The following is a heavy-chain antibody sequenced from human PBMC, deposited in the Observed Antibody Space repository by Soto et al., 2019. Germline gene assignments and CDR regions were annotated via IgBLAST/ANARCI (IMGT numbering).Heavy chain of an antibody. CDR1: GFTFSSYG. D-gene: IGHD2-15*01. Sequence: QVQLVESGGGVVQPGRSLRLSCAASGFTFSSYGMHWVRQAPGKGLEWVAVISYDGSNKYYADSVKGRFTISRDNSKNTLYLQMNSLRAEDTAVYYCAKAWGRIVVVVAATPYFDYWGQGTLVTVSS. J-gene: IGHJ4*02. CDR2: ISYDGSNK. V-gene: IGHV3-30*18. CDR3: AKAWGRIVVVVAATPYFDY.